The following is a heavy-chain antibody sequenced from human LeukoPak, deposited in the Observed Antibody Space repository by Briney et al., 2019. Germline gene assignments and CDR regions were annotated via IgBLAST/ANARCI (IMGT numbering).Heavy chain of an antibody. D-gene: IGHD6-19*01. V-gene: IGHV1-18*01. CDR2: ISAYNGNT. CDR3: ARHASGYSSGWNYFDY. Sequence: GASVKVSCKASGYTFTSYGISWVRQAPGQGLEWMGWISAYNGNTNYAQKLQGRVTMTTDTSTSTAYMELRSLRSDDTAVYYCARHASGYSSGWNYFDYWGQGTLVTVSS. CDR1: GYTFTSYG. J-gene: IGHJ4*02.